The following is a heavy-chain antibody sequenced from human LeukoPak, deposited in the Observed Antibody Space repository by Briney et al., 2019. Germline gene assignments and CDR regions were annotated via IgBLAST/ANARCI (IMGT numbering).Heavy chain of an antibody. D-gene: IGHD6-19*01. CDR2: IYYSGST. Sequence: SETLSLTCIVSGGSISSYYWSWIRQPPGKGLEWIGYIYYSGSTNYNPSLKSRVTISVGTSKNQFSLKLSSVTAADTAVYYCARVRYSSGWTPKYYFDYWGQGTLVTVSS. J-gene: IGHJ4*02. CDR1: GGSISSYY. CDR3: ARVRYSSGWTPKYYFDY. V-gene: IGHV4-59*01.